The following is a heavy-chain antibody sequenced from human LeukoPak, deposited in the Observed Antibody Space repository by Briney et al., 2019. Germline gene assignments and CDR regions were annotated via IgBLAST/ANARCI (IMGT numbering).Heavy chain of an antibody. V-gene: IGHV2-5*01. D-gene: IGHD3-22*01. CDR1: GFSLSTSGVG. CDR3: AHSSYYYDSSGYYALDY. Sequence: ESGPTLVKPTQTLTLTCTFSGFSLSTSGVGVGWIRQLPGKALEWLALIYWNDDKRYSPSLKSRLTITKDTSKNQVVLTVTNMDPVDTATYYCAHSSYYYDSSGYYALDYWGQGTLVTVSS. CDR2: IYWNDDK. J-gene: IGHJ4*02.